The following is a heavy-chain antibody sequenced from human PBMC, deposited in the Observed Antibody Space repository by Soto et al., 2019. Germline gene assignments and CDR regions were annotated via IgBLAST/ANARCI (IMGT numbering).Heavy chain of an antibody. J-gene: IGHJ4*02. CDR3: ARDTSRGEYDY. CDR1: GYTFPSYG. Sequence: QVQLVQSGAEVKKPGASVKVSCKASGYTFPSYGISWVRQAPGQGLEWMGWINVYNGNTNYAQKLQGRVTMTTDTSTSTAYLDLRSLRSDDTDVYFCARDTSRGEYDYWGQGTLVTVSS. V-gene: IGHV1-18*01. CDR2: INVYNGNT. D-gene: IGHD3-10*01.